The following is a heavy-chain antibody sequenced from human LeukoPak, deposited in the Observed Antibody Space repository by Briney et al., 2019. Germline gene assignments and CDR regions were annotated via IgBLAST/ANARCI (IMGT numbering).Heavy chain of an antibody. Sequence: PGGSLRLSCAASGFTFSSYWMSWVRQPPGKGLEWVSSIFPSGGEIRYADSVRGRFTISRDNSKSTLSLQMNSLRAEDTAIYYCATYRQVLLPFESWGQGTLVTVSS. J-gene: IGHJ4*02. V-gene: IGHV3-23*01. CDR1: GFTFSSYW. D-gene: IGHD2-8*02. CDR3: ATYRQVLLPFES. CDR2: IFPSGGEI.